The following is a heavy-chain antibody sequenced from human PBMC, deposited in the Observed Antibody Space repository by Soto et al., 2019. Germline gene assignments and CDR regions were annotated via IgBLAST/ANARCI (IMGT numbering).Heavy chain of an antibody. D-gene: IGHD3-10*01. J-gene: IGHJ4*02. V-gene: IGHV1-3*01. Sequence: QVQLVQSGAEVKKPGASVKVSCKASGYTFTSYAMHWVRQAPGQRLEWMGWINAGNGNTKYSQKFQGRVTITRDTSASTAYMELSSLRSEDTAVYYWARGGSLWFGDLSIDYWGQGTLVTVSS. CDR1: GYTFTSYA. CDR2: INAGNGNT. CDR3: ARGGSLWFGDLSIDY.